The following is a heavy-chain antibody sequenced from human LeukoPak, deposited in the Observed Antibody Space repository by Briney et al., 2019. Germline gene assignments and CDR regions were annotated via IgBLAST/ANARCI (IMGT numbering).Heavy chain of an antibody. CDR3: ARVNLYTSSWAGGYFDY. CDR2: IYYSGST. V-gene: IGHV4-59*01. D-gene: IGHD6-13*01. Sequence: SSETLSLTCTVSGGSISSYYWSWIRQPPGEGLDWIGFIYYSGSTDYNPSLRSRVAISIDTSRNQFSLKLSSVTAADTAVYYCARVNLYTSSWAGGYFDYWGQGALVTVSS. CDR1: GGSISSYY. J-gene: IGHJ4*02.